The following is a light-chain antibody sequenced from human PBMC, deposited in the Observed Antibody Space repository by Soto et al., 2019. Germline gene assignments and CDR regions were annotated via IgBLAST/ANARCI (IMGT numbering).Light chain of an antibody. J-gene: IGKJ2*01. CDR2: DAS. V-gene: IGKV1-33*01. Sequence: DIPMTQSPSSLSASVGDRVTITCQASHHISNYLSWFQQKPGKAPNLLIYDASNLEAGVPSRFSGGGSATEFTFTISSLQPEDVGTYFCQQYDNLPYTFGQGTKLEIK. CDR3: QQYDNLPYT. CDR1: HHISNY.